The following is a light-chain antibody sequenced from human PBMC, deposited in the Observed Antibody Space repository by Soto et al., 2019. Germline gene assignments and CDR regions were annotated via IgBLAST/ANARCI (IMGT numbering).Light chain of an antibody. CDR3: QQLNGYFPLT. CDR2: AAS. Sequence: IQLTQSPSSLSASVGDRVTVTCRASQGISNYLAWYQQKPGKAPKLLIHAASTLQSGVPSRFSGSGSGTHFTLTISGLQHEDFATYYCQQLNGYFPLTFGGGTKVEIK. V-gene: IGKV1-9*01. CDR1: QGISNY. J-gene: IGKJ4*01.